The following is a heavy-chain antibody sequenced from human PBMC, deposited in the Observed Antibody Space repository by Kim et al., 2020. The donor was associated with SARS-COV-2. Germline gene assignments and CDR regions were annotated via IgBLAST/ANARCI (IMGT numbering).Heavy chain of an antibody. J-gene: IGHJ4*02. V-gene: IGHV6-1*01. CDR3: VRGAHMLPFDF. CDR2: TFFRSKWYS. D-gene: IGHD3-10*02. Sequence: QTLSLTCAISGDSVSSNSVAWNWIRQSPSRGLEWLGRTFFRSKWYSDYAISVRGRVIINADTSKNQFSLHLNSVTPDDTALYYCVRGAHMLPFDFWGQGTLVTVTS. CDR1: GDSVSSNSVA.